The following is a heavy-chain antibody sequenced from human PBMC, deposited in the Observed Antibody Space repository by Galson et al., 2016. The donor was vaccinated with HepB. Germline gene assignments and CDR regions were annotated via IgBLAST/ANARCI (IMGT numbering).Heavy chain of an antibody. V-gene: IGHV3-23*01. Sequence: SLRLSCAASGFSFSSYAMNWVRQAPGKGLNWVSVISGSGGSKYYAASVKGRFTISRDNSKNTLYLQMNSLRAEDTAVYFCAKGRLMIFFGGVIDSQPADYWGQGTLVTVSS. CDR2: ISGSGGSK. J-gene: IGHJ4*02. CDR3: AKGRLMIFFGGVIDSQPADY. D-gene: IGHD3-16*02. CDR1: GFSFSSYA.